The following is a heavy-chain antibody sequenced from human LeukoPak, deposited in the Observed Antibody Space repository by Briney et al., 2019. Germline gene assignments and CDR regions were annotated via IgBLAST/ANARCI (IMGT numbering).Heavy chain of an antibody. J-gene: IGHJ4*02. CDR2: INHSGTT. CDR3: ARRRRHEFTYGYVFYFDY. Sequence: PSETLSLTCVVYGGSFSDNYWTWIRQPPGKGPEWIGEINHSGTTSYNPSLQSRVTVSVDTSKNQSSLKLSSVTAADTAVYYCARRRRHEFTYGYVFYFDYWGQGTLVTVSS. CDR1: GGSFSDNY. V-gene: IGHV4-34*01. D-gene: IGHD3-16*01.